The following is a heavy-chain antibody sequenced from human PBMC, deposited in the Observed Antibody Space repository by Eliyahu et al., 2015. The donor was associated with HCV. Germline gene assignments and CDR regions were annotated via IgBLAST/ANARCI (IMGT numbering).Heavy chain of an antibody. D-gene: IGHD3-22*01. CDR1: GFTFSSYG. Sequence: QVQLVESGGGVVQPGRSLRLSCAASGFTFSSYGXHWVRQAPGKGLEWVAVISYDGSNKYYADSVKGRFTISRDNSKNTLYLQMNSLRAEDTAVYYCAKEGLEYYYDSSGYYALDYWGQGTLVTVSS. CDR2: ISYDGSNK. CDR3: AKEGLEYYYDSSGYYALDY. V-gene: IGHV3-30*18. J-gene: IGHJ4*02.